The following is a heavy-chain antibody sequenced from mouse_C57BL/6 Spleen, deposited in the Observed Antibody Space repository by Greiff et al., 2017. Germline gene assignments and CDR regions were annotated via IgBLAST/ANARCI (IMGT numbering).Heavy chain of an antibody. Sequence: QVQLKQPGAELVMPGASVKLSCKASGYTFTSYWMHWVKQRPGQGLEWIGEIDPSDSYTNYNQKFKGKSTLTVDKSSSTAYMQLSSLTSEDSAVYYCARDGSRWYFEVWGTGTTVTVSS. CDR1: GYTFTSYW. CDR2: IDPSDSYT. CDR3: ARDGSRWYFEV. V-gene: IGHV1-69*01. D-gene: IGHD1-1*01. J-gene: IGHJ1*03.